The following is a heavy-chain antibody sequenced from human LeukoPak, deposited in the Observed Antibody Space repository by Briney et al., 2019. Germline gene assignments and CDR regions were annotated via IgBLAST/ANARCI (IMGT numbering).Heavy chain of an antibody. V-gene: IGHV1-69*06. CDR1: GYTFTGYY. CDR2: IIPIFGTA. Sequence: ASVKVSCKASGYTFTGYYMHWVRQAPGQGLEWMGGIIPIFGTANYAQKFQGRVTITADKSTSTAYMELSSLRSEDTAVYYCARWGPHRERGYSYGPPSNQINYYYYYMDVWGKGTTVTISS. D-gene: IGHD5-18*01. CDR3: ARWGPHRERGYSYGPPSNQINYYYYYMDV. J-gene: IGHJ6*03.